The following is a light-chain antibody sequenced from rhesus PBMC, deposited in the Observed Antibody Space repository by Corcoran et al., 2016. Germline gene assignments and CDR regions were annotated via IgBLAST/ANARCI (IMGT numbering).Light chain of an antibody. V-gene: IGKV1-44*01. CDR3: QQHNSHPYS. J-gene: IGKJ2*01. CDR1: QTINTY. Sequence: DIQMTQSPSSLSASVGDRVTITCRASQTINTYLAWYQQKPGKVPKLLIYAAVSLESGVPSRFSGSGSGTEFTLTISSLQPEDFATYYCQQHNSHPYSFGQGTKVEIK. CDR2: AAV.